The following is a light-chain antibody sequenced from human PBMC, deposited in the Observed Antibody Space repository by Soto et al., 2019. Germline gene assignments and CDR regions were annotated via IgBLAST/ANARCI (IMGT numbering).Light chain of an antibody. Sequence: EIVLTQSPGTLSLSPGERATLSCRASQIVSSSYLAWYQQKPGQAPRLLIYRAARRAAGIADRFSGSGSGTDFTITINRLEPEDFAVYYWQQYGSTPPSTFGHGTKVEIK. CDR2: RAA. CDR1: QIVSSSY. CDR3: QQYGSTPPST. V-gene: IGKV3-20*01. J-gene: IGKJ1*01.